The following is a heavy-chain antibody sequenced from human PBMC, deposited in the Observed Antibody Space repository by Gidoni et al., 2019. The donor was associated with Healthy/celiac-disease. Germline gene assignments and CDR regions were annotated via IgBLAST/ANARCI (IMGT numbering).Heavy chain of an antibody. V-gene: IGHV1-46*01. Sequence: QVQLVQSGAEVKKPGASVKVSCKASGYTLTSYYMHWVRQAPGQGLEWMGIINPSGGSTSYAQKFQGRVTMTRDTSTSTVYMELSSLRSEDTAVYYCARGGGRLYSSGWYYFDYWGQGTLVTVSS. CDR2: INPSGGST. CDR3: ARGGGRLYSSGWYYFDY. CDR1: GYTLTSYY. J-gene: IGHJ4*02. D-gene: IGHD6-19*01.